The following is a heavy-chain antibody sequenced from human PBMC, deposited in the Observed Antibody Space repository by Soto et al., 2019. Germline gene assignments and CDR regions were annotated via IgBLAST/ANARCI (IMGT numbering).Heavy chain of an antibody. CDR3: ARDGEYSSSSFDY. J-gene: IGHJ4*02. CDR2: IGSSSSNT. V-gene: IGHV3-11*06. Sequence: PGGSLRLSCAASGFTFSDYYMSWIRQAPGKGLEWVSYIGSSSSNTKYADSVKGRFTISRDNAKNSLYLQMNSLRAEDTAVYYCARDGEYSSSSFDYWGQGTLVTVSS. D-gene: IGHD6-6*01. CDR1: GFTFSDYY.